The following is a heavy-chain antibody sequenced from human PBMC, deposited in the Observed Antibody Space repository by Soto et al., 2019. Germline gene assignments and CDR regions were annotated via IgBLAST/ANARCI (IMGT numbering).Heavy chain of an antibody. CDR1: GYTFTSLD. V-gene: IGHV1-8*01. D-gene: IGHD3-10*01. Sequence: QVQLVQSGTEVKTPGSSVKVSCKASGYTFTSLDINWVRQAPGQGLEWMGWMSPNGGYTDYAQKFQGRVSMNRNTSISTAYMELSSLRSEDTAVYYWARGVDAGVNSWGQGTVVTVSS. CDR3: ARGVDAGVNS. CDR2: MSPNGGYT. J-gene: IGHJ4*02.